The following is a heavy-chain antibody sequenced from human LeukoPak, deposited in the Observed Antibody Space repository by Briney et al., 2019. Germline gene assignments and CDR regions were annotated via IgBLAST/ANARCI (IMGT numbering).Heavy chain of an antibody. CDR2: INHSGST. Sequence: SETLSLTCTVYGGSFSGLYWSWIRQPPGKGLEWIGEINHSGSTNYNPSLKSRVTISVDKSKNQFSLKLSSVTAADTAVYYCAREVGYCSGGSCPNWFDPWGQGTLVTVSS. D-gene: IGHD2-15*01. CDR1: GGSFSGLY. J-gene: IGHJ5*02. CDR3: AREVGYCSGGSCPNWFDP. V-gene: IGHV4-34*01.